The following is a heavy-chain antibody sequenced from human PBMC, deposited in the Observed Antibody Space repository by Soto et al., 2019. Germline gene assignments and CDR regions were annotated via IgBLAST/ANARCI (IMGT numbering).Heavy chain of an antibody. D-gene: IGHD3-10*01. J-gene: IGHJ4*02. CDR2: LTGSSSNI. V-gene: IGHV3-23*01. CDR3: ANGRATYGLLTHDY. Sequence: GGSLRLSCAASGCSFRSYAMSWVRQAPGKGLEWISTLTGSSSNIYYADSVKGRFAISSDNSRNTLYLQMNSLTAEDTAVYYCANGRATYGLLTHDYWGQGTLVTVSS. CDR1: GCSFRSYA.